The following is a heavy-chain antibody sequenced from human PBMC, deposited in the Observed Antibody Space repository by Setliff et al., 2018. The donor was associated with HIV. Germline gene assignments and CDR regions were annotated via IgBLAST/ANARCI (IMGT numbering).Heavy chain of an antibody. Sequence: EASVKVSCKASGYTFTGHYMHWVRQAPGQGLEWMGRINPNSGGTNYAQKFQGRFTMTRDMSTSTAYMELSSLRSEDTAIYYCAADLVGSYNFWGGYYQGPDAFDIWGQGTMVTVSS. J-gene: IGHJ3*02. CDR1: GYTFTGHY. CDR2: INPNSGGT. D-gene: IGHD3-3*01. CDR3: AADLVGSYNFWGGYYQGPDAFDI. V-gene: IGHV1-2*06.